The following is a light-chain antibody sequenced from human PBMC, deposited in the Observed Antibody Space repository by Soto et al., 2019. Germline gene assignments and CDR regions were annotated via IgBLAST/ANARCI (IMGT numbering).Light chain of an antibody. Sequence: VLTQSPDTLSLSPGERATLSCRASQAVGKFLVWYHQKPGLSPSLVIYEASKRATDIPDRFSGSGSGTAFTLTISRLEPEDVGVYYCQQRNSWHRTFGGGTKVELK. CDR2: EAS. CDR3: QQRNSWHRT. V-gene: IGKV3D-11*01. J-gene: IGKJ4*02. CDR1: QAVGKF.